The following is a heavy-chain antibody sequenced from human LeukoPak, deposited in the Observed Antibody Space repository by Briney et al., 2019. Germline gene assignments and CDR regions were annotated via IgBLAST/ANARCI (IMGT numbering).Heavy chain of an antibody. CDR2: IYYSGST. D-gene: IGHD4-23*01. V-gene: IGHV4-59*01. CDR1: SGSISSYY. CDR3: ARVSAGFKTPNPTPLHLDY. J-gene: IGHJ4*02. Sequence: PSETLSLTCTVSSGSISSYYWSWIRQPPGKGLEWIGYIYYSGSTNYNASLKSRVTISVDTSKNQFSLKLSSVTAADTAVYYCARVSAGFKTPNPTPLHLDYWGQGTLVTVSS.